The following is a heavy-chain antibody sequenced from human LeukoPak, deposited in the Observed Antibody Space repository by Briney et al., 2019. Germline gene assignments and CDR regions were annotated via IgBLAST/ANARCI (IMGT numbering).Heavy chain of an antibody. CDR3: ARGYDILTGPTPCYYGMDV. J-gene: IGHJ6*02. Sequence: KASETLSLTCTVSGGSISSGGYYWSWIRQHPGKGLEWIGYIYYSGSTYYNPSLKSRVTISVDTSKNQFSLKLSSVTAADTAVYYCARGYDILTGPTPCYYGMDVWGQGTTVTVSS. D-gene: IGHD3-9*01. V-gene: IGHV4-31*03. CDR1: GGSISSGGYY. CDR2: IYYSGST.